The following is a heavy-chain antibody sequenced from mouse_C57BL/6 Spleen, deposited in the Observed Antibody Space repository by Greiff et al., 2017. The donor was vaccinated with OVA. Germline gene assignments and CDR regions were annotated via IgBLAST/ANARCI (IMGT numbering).Heavy chain of an antibody. J-gene: IGHJ1*03. D-gene: IGHD1-1*01. CDR2: ISSGGDYI. CDR3: TSTVVDYWYFDV. CDR1: GFTFSSYA. V-gene: IGHV5-9-1*02. Sequence: EVKLMESGEGLVKPGGSLKLSCAASGFTFSSYAMSWVRQTPEKRLEWVAYISSGGDYIYYADTVKGRFTISRDNARNTLYLQMSSLKSEDTAMYYCTSTVVDYWYFDVWGTGTTVTVSS.